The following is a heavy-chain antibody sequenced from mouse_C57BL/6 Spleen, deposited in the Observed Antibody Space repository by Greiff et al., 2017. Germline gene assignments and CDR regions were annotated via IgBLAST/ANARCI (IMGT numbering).Heavy chain of an antibody. CDR3: ARLLRALPRYFDV. CDR1: GYAFSSSW. Sequence: QVQLQQSGPELVKPGASVKISCKASGYAFSSSWMNWVKQRPGKGLEWIGRIYPGDGDTNYNGKFKGKATLTADKSSSTAYMQLSSLTSEDSAVYFCARLLRALPRYFDVWGTGTTVTVSS. CDR2: IYPGDGDT. V-gene: IGHV1-82*01. J-gene: IGHJ1*03. D-gene: IGHD1-1*01.